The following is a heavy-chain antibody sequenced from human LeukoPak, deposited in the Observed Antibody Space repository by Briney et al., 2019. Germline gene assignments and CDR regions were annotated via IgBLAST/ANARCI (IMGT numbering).Heavy chain of an antibody. CDR3: ARDYSSGYAPQ. Sequence: GGSLRLSCAASGFTVSSNYMSWVRQAPGKGQEWVSVIYSGGSTYYADSVKGRFTISRDNSRNTLYLQMNSLRAEDTAVYYCARDYSSGYAPQWGQGTLVTVSS. J-gene: IGHJ4*02. V-gene: IGHV3-53*01. CDR2: IYSGGST. D-gene: IGHD3-22*01. CDR1: GFTVSSNY.